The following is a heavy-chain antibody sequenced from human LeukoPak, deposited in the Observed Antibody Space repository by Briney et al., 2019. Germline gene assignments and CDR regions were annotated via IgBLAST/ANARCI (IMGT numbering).Heavy chain of an antibody. D-gene: IGHD6-19*01. CDR1: GGTFSSYT. J-gene: IGHJ4*02. Sequence: SVKVSCKASGGTFSSYTISWVRQAPGQGLEWMGRIIPILGTANYAQKFQGRVTITTDESTSTAYMELSSLRSEDTAVYYCAKGYSSGWYESNFDYWGQGTLVTVSS. V-gene: IGHV1-69*16. CDR3: AKGYSSGWYESNFDY. CDR2: IIPILGTA.